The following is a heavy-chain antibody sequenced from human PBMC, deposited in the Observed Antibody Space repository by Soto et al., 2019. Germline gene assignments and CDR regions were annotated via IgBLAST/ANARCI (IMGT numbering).Heavy chain of an antibody. J-gene: IGHJ1*01. CDR3: AKDPRVGASAAEYFQH. D-gene: IGHD1-26*01. Sequence: EVQLLESGGGLVQPGGSLRLSCAASGFTLSIYAMTWVRQAPGKGLEWVSSINTNGGSTFYADSVKGCFTISRDHSENTVYLQMNSLRVEDTAIYYCAKDPRVGASAAEYFQHWGQGTLVSVSS. CDR1: GFTLSIYA. CDR2: INTNGGST. V-gene: IGHV3-23*01.